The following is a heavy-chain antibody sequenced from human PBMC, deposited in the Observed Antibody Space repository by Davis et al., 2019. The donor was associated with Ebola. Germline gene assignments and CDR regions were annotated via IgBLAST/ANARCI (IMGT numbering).Heavy chain of an antibody. CDR2: IYHSGST. CDR3: ARLCIAAAGTAGVYYYYGMDV. V-gene: IGHV4-59*12. CDR1: GGSISSYY. Sequence: MPSETLSLTCTVSGGSISSYYWSWIRQPPGKGLEWIGYIYHSGSTNYNPSLKSRVTISVDTSKNQFSLKLSSVTAADTAVYYCARLCIAAAGTAGVYYYYGMDVWGKGTTVTVSS. J-gene: IGHJ6*04. D-gene: IGHD6-13*01.